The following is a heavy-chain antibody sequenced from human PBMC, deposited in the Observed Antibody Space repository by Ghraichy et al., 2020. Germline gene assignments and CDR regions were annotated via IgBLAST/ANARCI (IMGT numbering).Heavy chain of an antibody. CDR3: STSPRADRGNY. CDR1: GLTFSSYW. D-gene: IGHD3-10*01. CDR2: IKTDGSTT. V-gene: IGHV3-74*01. J-gene: IGHJ4*02. Sequence: LSLTCAASGLTFSSYWMHWVRQAPGKGLEWVSHIKTDGSTTNYADSVRGRFTISGDNAKNTLYLQMNSLRADDTAVYYCSTSPRADRGNYWGQGTLVTVSS.